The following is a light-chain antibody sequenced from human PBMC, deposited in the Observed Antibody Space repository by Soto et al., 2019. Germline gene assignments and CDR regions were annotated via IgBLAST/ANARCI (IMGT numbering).Light chain of an antibody. V-gene: IGKV3-20*01. CDR1: QSVRSNF. CDR2: GAS. CDR3: QQYKSSST. Sequence: VMTQSPGTLSLSPGERATLSCRASQSVRSNFLAWYQQKPGQAPRLLIYGASNRATGIPDRFSGSGSGTEFTLTITSLQPDDFGVYYCQQYKSSSTFGQGTKVDIK. J-gene: IGKJ1*01.